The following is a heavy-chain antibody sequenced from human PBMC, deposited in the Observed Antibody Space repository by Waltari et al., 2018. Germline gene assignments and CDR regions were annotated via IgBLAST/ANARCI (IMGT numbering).Heavy chain of an antibody. J-gene: IGHJ5*02. CDR1: GFTVSSNY. V-gene: IGHV3-53*01. CDR2: IYSGGST. Sequence: EVQLVESGGGLIQPGGSLRLSCAASGFTVSSNYMSWVRQAPGKGLEWVSVIYSGGSTYYADSVKGRFTISRDNSKNTLYLQMNSLRAEDTAVYYCARAWSGWSGWFDPWGQGTLVTVSS. D-gene: IGHD6-19*01. CDR3: ARAWSGWSGWFDP.